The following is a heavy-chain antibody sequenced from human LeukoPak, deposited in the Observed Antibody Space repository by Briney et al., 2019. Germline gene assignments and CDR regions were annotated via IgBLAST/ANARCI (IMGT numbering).Heavy chain of an antibody. V-gene: IGHV5-51*01. CDR3: ARPPSRGYSSSFEY. CDR2: IYPDESNI. D-gene: IGHD2-2*03. J-gene: IGHJ4*02. Sequence: GESLKISCKASGYSLTSYWVGWVRQIPGKGLEWMGIIYPDESNIRYSPSFQGQVTISADKSISTAYLQWSSLKASDTAMYYCARPPSRGYSSSFEYWGQGTLVTVSS. CDR1: GYSLTSYW.